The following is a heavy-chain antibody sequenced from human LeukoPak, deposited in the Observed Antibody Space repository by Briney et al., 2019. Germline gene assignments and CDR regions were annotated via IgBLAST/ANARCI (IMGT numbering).Heavy chain of an antibody. V-gene: IGHV4-39*01. CDR2: IDYSGSA. CDR1: GGSISDSIYY. Sequence: KASETLSLTCSASGGSISDSIYYWGWIRQPPGKGLEWIGNIDYSGSAYYSPSLKSRVTLSVDTSKNQFSLRLSSVTAADTAVYYCARGFYYFDYWGQGTLVTVSS. CDR3: ARGFYYFDY. J-gene: IGHJ4*02.